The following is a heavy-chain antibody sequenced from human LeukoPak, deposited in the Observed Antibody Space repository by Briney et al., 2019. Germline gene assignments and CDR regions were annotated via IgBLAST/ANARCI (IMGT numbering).Heavy chain of an antibody. CDR1: GFTFSSYA. Sequence: PGGSLRLSCAASGFTFSSYAMNWVRQAPGKGLEWVSGISGSGGSTYYADSVKGRFTISRDNSKNTLYLQMNSLRAEDTAVYYCARTITMIVVVITLPYFDYWGQGTLVTVSS. J-gene: IGHJ4*02. CDR2: ISGSGGST. D-gene: IGHD3-22*01. V-gene: IGHV3-23*01. CDR3: ARTITMIVVVITLPYFDY.